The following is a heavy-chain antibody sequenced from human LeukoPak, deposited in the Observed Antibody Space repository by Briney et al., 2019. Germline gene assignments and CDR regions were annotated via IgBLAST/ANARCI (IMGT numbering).Heavy chain of an antibody. CDR2: IIPIFGTA. CDR3: ARGLDWNYVRDAFDI. CDR1: GGTFSSYA. D-gene: IGHD1-7*01. Sequence: ASVKVSCKASGGTFSSYAISWVRQAPGQGLEWMGGIIPIFGTANYAQKFQGRVTITTDESTSTAYMELSSLRSEDTAVYYCARGLDWNYVRDAFDIWGQGTMVTVSS. V-gene: IGHV1-69*05. J-gene: IGHJ3*02.